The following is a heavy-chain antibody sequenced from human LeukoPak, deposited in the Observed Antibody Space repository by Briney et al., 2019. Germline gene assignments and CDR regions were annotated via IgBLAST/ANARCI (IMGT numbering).Heavy chain of an antibody. J-gene: IGHJ3*02. D-gene: IGHD1-14*01. CDR3: VRVGGSPLGALDI. V-gene: IGHV4-34*01. CDR1: GGSFSGYY. Sequence: PSETLSLTCAVYGGSFSGYYWSWIRQPPGKGLEWIGEINHSGSTNYNPSLKSRVTISVDTSKNQFSLKLISVTAADTAVYYCVRVGGSPLGALDIWGQGTRVTVSS. CDR2: INHSGST.